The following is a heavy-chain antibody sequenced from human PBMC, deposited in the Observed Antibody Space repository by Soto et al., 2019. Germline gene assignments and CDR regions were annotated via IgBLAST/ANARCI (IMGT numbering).Heavy chain of an antibody. Sequence: QVQLVQSGAEVKKPGSSVKVSCKASGGTFSSYAISWVRQAPGQGLEWMGGIIPIFGTANYAQKVQGRATITADESTSTAYMELSSLRSEDTAVDYCARDNSDPASGWYFGDVWGQGTLVTVSS. CDR3: ARDNSDPASGWYFGDV. CDR2: IIPIFGTA. J-gene: IGHJ4*02. D-gene: IGHD6-19*01. V-gene: IGHV1-69*01. CDR1: GGTFSSYA.